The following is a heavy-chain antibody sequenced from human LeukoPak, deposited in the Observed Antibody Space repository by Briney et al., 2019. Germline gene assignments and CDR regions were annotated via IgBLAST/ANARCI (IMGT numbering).Heavy chain of an antibody. J-gene: IGHJ6*03. CDR2: INHSGST. CDR3: AIGGNRAPYYYYMDV. V-gene: IGHV4-34*01. CDR1: GGSFSGYY. D-gene: IGHD1-14*01. Sequence: PSETLSLTCAVYGGSFSGYYWSWIRPPPGKGLEWIGEINHSGSTNYNPSLKSRVTISVDTSKNQFSLKLSSVTAADTAVYYCAIGGNRAPYYYYMDVWGKGTTVTVSS.